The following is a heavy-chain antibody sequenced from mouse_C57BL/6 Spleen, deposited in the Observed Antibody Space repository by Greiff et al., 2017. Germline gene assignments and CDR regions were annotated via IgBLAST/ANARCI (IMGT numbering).Heavy chain of an antibody. CDR2: ISSGSSTI. J-gene: IGHJ4*01. CDR3: ARRRGIDYAMDY. V-gene: IGHV5-17*01. CDR1: GFTFSDYG. Sequence: EVQLVESGGGLVKPGGSLKLSCAASGFTFSDYGMHWVRQAPEKGLEWVAYISSGSSTIYYADTVKGRFTLSRDNAKNTLFLQMTSLRSEDTAMYYCARRRGIDYAMDYWGQGTSVTVSS.